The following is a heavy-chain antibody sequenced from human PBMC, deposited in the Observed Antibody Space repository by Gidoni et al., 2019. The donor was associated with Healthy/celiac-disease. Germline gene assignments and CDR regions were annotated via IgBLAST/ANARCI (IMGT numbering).Heavy chain of an antibody. J-gene: IGHJ4*02. CDR1: GFTCSSYS. V-gene: IGHV3-21*01. Sequence: EVQLVESGGGLVKPGGSLRLSCAASGFTCSSYSMNWVRQAPGKGLEWVSSISSSSSYIYYADSVKGRFTISRDNAKNSLYLQMNSLRAEDTAVYYCSRPEVGATRGVDYWGQGTLVTVSS. CDR3: SRPEVGATRGVDY. CDR2: ISSSSSYI. D-gene: IGHD1-26*01.